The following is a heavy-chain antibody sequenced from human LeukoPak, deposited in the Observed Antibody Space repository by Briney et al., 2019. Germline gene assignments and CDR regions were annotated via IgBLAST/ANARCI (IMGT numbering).Heavy chain of an antibody. Sequence: PGGSLRLSCAASGFTFSSYAMTWVRQAPGKGLEWVSGISGSGGSTYYADSVKGRSTISRDSSKNTLFLQMNSLRAEDTAVYYCAKGLVAAGKGKYYFDYWGQGTLVIVSS. CDR2: ISGSGGST. D-gene: IGHD6-13*01. CDR3: AKGLVAAGKGKYYFDY. J-gene: IGHJ4*02. V-gene: IGHV3-23*01. CDR1: GFTFSSYA.